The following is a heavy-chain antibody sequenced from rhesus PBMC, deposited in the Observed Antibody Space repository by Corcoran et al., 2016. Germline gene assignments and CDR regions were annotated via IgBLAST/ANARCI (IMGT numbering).Heavy chain of an antibody. CDR1: GFSLTPSGMG. V-gene: IGHV2-174*01. Sequence: QVTLKESGPALVKPTQTLTLTCTFSGFSLTPSGMGVGWIRPPPGQALVWLALIYWDDDKRYSTSLKSRLTIYKDTSKNQVVLSMTNMDPVDTATYYCARISYYSGSYPPVDYFDYWGQGVLVTVSS. CDR3: ARISYYSGSYPPVDYFDY. D-gene: IGHD3-16*01. CDR2: IYWDDDK. J-gene: IGHJ4*01.